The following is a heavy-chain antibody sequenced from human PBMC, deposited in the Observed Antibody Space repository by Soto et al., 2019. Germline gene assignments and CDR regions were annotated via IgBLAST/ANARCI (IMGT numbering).Heavy chain of an antibody. CDR3: ARGGDVLWFEKDAYDI. V-gene: IGHV4-61*01. CDR1: GGSVSSGSYY. D-gene: IGHD3-10*01. Sequence: SETLSLTCTVSGGSVSSGSYYWSWIRQPPGKGLEWIGYIYYSGSTNYNPSLKSRVTISVDTSKNQFSLKLSSVTAADTAVYYCARGGDVLWFEKDAYDIWGQGTMVTVSS. CDR2: IYYSGST. J-gene: IGHJ3*02.